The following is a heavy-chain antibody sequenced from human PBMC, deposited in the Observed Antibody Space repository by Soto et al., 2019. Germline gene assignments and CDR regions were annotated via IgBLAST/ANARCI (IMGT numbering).Heavy chain of an antibody. CDR3: ARDRDNSNWPNFDS. CDR2: VLPFLDIT. J-gene: IGHJ4*02. V-gene: IGHV1-69*02. D-gene: IGHD6-13*01. CDR1: GDTFSIYT. Sequence: QVQLVQSGSEVKKPGSSVRVSCKTSGDTFSIYTISWVRQAPGQGIEWMGRVLPFLDITSYSPRFQGRVTITADRSTTTASMELTSLRSEDTAVYYCARDRDNSNWPNFDSWGQGTLVTV.